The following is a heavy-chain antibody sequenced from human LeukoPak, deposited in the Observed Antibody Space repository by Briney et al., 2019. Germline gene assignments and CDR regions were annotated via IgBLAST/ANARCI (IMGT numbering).Heavy chain of an antibody. Sequence: GGSLRLSCAASGFTFNNYGMGWVRQTPGKGLEWVATIGTSGANTYHADSVKGRFTISRDNAKNSLYLQMNSLRAEDTAVYYCARDFNGHDSSLFYYWGQGTLVTVSS. J-gene: IGHJ4*02. V-gene: IGHV3-21*01. CDR1: GFTFNNYG. CDR2: IGTSGANT. CDR3: ARDFNGHDSSLFYY. D-gene: IGHD3-22*01.